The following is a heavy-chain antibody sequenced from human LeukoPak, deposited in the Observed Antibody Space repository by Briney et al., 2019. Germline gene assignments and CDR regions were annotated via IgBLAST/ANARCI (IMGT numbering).Heavy chain of an antibody. V-gene: IGHV6-1*01. CDR1: GDSVSSTSAA. D-gene: IGHD3-22*01. CDR2: TYYRSKWYN. CDR3: ARDHYYDSSGYYPDAFDI. Sequence: SQTLSLTCAISGDSVSSTSAAWNWIRQSPSRGLEWLGRTYYRSKWYNDYAVSVKSRITINPDTSKNQFSLQLNSVTPEDTAVYYCARDHYYDSSGYYPDAFDIWGQGTMVTVSS. J-gene: IGHJ3*02.